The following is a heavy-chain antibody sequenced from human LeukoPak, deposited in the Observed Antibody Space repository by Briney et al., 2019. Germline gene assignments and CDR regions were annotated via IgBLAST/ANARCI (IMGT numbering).Heavy chain of an antibody. J-gene: IGHJ4*02. V-gene: IGHV3-7*01. CDR3: ARGGAYFDY. CDR1: GLTFTTYW. Sequence: PGGSLRLSCVASGLTFTTYWMTRVRQAPGRGLEWVANIKEDGSAKYYVDSVKGRFTISRDNAKNSLFLEMNSLRVEDTAVYYCARGGAYFDYWGQGTLVTVSS. CDR2: IKEDGSAK. D-gene: IGHD1-26*01.